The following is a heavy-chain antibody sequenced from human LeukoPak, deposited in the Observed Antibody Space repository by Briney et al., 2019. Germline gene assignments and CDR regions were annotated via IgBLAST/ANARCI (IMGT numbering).Heavy chain of an antibody. CDR3: ARHASAQSSFDY. CDR2: IFYSGST. J-gene: IGHJ4*02. CDR1: GGSMSRYY. Sequence: SETLSLTCTVSGGSMSRYYWSWIRQPPGKGLEWIGYIFYSGSTNYNPSLKSRVTISVDTSNDQYSLKLSSVTASDTAIYYCARHASAQSSFDYWGQGTLVTVSS. V-gene: IGHV4-59*08.